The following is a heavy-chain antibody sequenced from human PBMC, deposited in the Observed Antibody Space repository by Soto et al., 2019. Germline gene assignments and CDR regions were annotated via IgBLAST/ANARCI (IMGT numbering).Heavy chain of an antibody. CDR3: AKEAGDH. J-gene: IGHJ4*02. CDR2: IIPIFGIK. CDR1: GGTFNTYA. D-gene: IGHD3-10*01. V-gene: IGHV1-69*01. Sequence: QMQLVQSGAEVKERGSSVKISCKSSGGTFNTYALTRVRQAPGQGLEWIGGIIPIFGIKNVAQRFQGRVTINADESLTTAYMEMTSLRPDDTAVYYCAKEAGDHWGQGTLVTVSS.